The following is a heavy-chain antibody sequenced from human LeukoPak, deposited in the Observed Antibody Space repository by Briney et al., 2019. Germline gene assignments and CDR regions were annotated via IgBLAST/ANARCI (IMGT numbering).Heavy chain of an antibody. J-gene: IGHJ5*01. CDR1: SGSFSGYN. CDR3: AREAAIATAIVWFDP. CDR2: INQSGRI. D-gene: IGHD6-13*01. Sequence: TETLCLTCAVYSGSFSGYNWNWIRQSPGKGLEWIGEINQSGRINYNPSLKSRVTISVDTSKNQFSLKLTSLTAADTAVYYCAREAAIATAIVWFDPWGQGTLVTVSS. V-gene: IGHV4-34*01.